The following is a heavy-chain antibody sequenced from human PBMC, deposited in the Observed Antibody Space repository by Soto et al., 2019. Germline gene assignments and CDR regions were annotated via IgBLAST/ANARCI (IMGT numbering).Heavy chain of an antibody. CDR3: ARQPYTSGAYYFDY. V-gene: IGHV4-59*08. CDR1: GDSISSYY. Sequence: SETLSLTCTVSGDSISSYYWSWIRQPAGKGLEWIGYIFHTGSANYNPSLKSRVAISIDTSKNQFSLRLSSVTAADTAVYYCARQPYTSGAYYFDYWGQGTPVTVSS. D-gene: IGHD6-19*01. CDR2: IFHTGSA. J-gene: IGHJ4*02.